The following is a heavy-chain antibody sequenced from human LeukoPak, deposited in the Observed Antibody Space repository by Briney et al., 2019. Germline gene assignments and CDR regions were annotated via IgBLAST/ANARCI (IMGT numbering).Heavy chain of an antibody. Sequence: PGGSLRLSCAASGFTFSSYAMSWVRQAPGKGLEWVSAISGSGGSTYYADSVKGRFTISRDNSKNTLYLQMNSLRAEDTAVYYCAKSSSYYYDSSVFFDSWGQGPLVTVSS. D-gene: IGHD3-22*01. CDR3: AKSSSYYYDSSVFFDS. CDR1: GFTFSSYA. J-gene: IGHJ4*02. V-gene: IGHV3-23*01. CDR2: ISGSGGST.